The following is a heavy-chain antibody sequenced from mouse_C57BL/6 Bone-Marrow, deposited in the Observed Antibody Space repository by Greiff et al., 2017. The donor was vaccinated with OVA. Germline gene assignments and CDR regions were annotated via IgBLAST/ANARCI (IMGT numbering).Heavy chain of an antibody. CDR3: ATTVVATDYAMDY. Sequence: VQLQQSGPELVKPGASVKISCKASGYAFSSSWMNWVKQRPGKGLEWIGRIYPGDGDTNYNGKFKGKATLTADKSSSTAYMQLSSLTSEDSAVYCCATTVVATDYAMDYWGQGTSVTVSS. V-gene: IGHV1-82*01. D-gene: IGHD1-1*01. CDR1: GYAFSSSW. J-gene: IGHJ4*01. CDR2: IYPGDGDT.